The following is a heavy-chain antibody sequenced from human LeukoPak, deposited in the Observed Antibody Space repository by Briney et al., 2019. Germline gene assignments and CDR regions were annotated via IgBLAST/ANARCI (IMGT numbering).Heavy chain of an antibody. J-gene: IGHJ3*02. D-gene: IGHD3-10*01. CDR3: ARSEFEAFDM. CDR1: GLIFSYYS. Sequence: PGGSLRLSCAASGLIFSYYSMNWVRQAPGKGLEWVSSINSNSNYMSYADSVKGRFTISRDNAKNSLYLQMTSLRAEDTAVYYCARSEFEAFDMWGQGTTVTVSS. CDR2: INSNSNYM. V-gene: IGHV3-21*01.